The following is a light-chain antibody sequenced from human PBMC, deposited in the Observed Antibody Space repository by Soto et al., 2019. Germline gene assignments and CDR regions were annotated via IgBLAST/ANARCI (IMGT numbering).Light chain of an antibody. J-gene: IGKJ5*01. CDR1: SVRSN. CDR2: GAS. CDR3: QQYNNWPPIA. V-gene: IGKV3-15*01. Sequence: SVRSNLAWYQQKPGQSPRLLIYGASTRATGIPARFSGSGSGTEFTLTISSLQSEDFAVYYCQQYNNWPPIAFGHGGLLE.